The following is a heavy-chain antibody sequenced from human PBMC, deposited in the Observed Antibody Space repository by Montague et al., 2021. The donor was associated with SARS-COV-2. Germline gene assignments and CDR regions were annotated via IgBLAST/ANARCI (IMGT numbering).Heavy chain of an antibody. CDR2: IYFSGST. D-gene: IGHD2-15*01. J-gene: IGHJ3*01. Sequence: TLSLTCTVSGGSITATDYYWSWVRQVPGKGLEWIGDIYFSGSTHYNPSLASRLTMSVDTSKNQFSLSETSVTDADTAVYFCARDSPGRVGRAFDVWGHGPLAPVS. CDR3: ARDSPGRVGRAFDV. V-gene: IGHV4-31*03. CDR1: GGSITATDYY.